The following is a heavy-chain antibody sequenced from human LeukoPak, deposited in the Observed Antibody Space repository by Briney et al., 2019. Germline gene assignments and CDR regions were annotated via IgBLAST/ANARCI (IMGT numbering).Heavy chain of an antibody. J-gene: IGHJ1*01. CDR1: GFTFSSYA. Sequence: PGGSLRLSCAASGFTFSSYAMSWVRQAPGKGLEWVSAISGSGGSTYYADSVKGRFTISRDNSKNTLYLQMNSLRAEDTAVYYCAKDSSSFPNEYSQHWGQGTLVTVSS. D-gene: IGHD6-13*01. CDR2: ISGSGGST. V-gene: IGHV3-23*01. CDR3: AKDSSSFPNEYSQH.